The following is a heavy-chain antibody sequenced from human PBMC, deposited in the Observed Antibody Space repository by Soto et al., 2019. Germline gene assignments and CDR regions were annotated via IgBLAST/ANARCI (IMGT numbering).Heavy chain of an antibody. CDR3: ARDFRFGNWGSQTWFDP. CDR1: GFTVSSNY. D-gene: IGHD3-10*01. Sequence: GGSLRLSCAASGFTVSSNYMSWVRQAPGKGLEWVSVIYSGGSTYYADSVKGRFTISRDNSKNTLYLQMNSLRAEDTAVYYCARDFRFGNWGSQTWFDPWGPGTLVTVSS. V-gene: IGHV3-66*01. CDR2: IYSGGST. J-gene: IGHJ5*02.